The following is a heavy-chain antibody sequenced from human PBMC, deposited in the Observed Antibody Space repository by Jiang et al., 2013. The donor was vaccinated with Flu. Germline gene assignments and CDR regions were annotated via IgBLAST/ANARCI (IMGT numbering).Heavy chain of an antibody. Sequence: QTLSLTCAISGDSVSSNSAAWNWIRQSPSRGLEWLGRTYYRSKWYNDYAVSVKSRITINPDTSKNQFSLQLNSVTPEDTAVYYCARATRGPLQMSGYSSGWYEGGIDYWGQGTLVTVSS. CDR1: GDSVSSNSAA. CDR2: TYYRSKWYN. V-gene: IGHV6-1*01. J-gene: IGHJ4*02. CDR3: ARATRGPLQMSGYSSGWYEGGIDY. D-gene: IGHD6-19*01.